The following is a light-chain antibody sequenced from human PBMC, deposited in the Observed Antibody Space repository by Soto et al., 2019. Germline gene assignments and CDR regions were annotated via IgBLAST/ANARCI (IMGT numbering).Light chain of an antibody. V-gene: IGLV2-14*01. Sequence: QSVLTQPASVSGSPGQSITISCTGTSSDVGGYNYVSWYQQHPGKAPKVMISEGHRRPSGVPDRFSGSTSVNSASLTISGLQADDEADYYCCLYMGATTYVFGTGTKVTVL. CDR2: EGH. CDR1: SSDVGGYNY. CDR3: CLYMGATTYV. J-gene: IGLJ1*01.